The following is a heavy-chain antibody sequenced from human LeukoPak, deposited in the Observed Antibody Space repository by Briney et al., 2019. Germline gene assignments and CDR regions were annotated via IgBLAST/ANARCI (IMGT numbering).Heavy chain of an antibody. Sequence: SETLSLTCTVSGGSISSSSYYWGWIRQPPGKGLEWIGSIYYSGSTYYNPSLKSRVTISVDTSKNQFSLKLSSVTAADTAVYYCARPWSYGRPESGQNAFDIWGQGTMVTVSS. CDR2: IYYSGST. J-gene: IGHJ3*02. CDR1: GGSISSSSYY. D-gene: IGHD5-18*01. CDR3: ARPWSYGRPESGQNAFDI. V-gene: IGHV4-39*01.